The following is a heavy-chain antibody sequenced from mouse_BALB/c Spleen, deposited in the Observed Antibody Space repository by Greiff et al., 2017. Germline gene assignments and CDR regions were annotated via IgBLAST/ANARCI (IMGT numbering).Heavy chain of an antibody. J-gene: IGHJ4*01. Sequence: VMLVESGPGLVQPSQSLSITCTVSGFSLTSYGVHWVRQSPGKGLEWLGVIWSGGSTDYNAAFISRLSISKDNSKSQVFFKMNSLQANDTAIYYCARMDGSSYPYAMDYWGQGTSVTVSS. V-gene: IGHV2-2*02. CDR3: ARMDGSSYPYAMDY. D-gene: IGHD1-1*01. CDR2: IWSGGST. CDR1: GFSLTSYG.